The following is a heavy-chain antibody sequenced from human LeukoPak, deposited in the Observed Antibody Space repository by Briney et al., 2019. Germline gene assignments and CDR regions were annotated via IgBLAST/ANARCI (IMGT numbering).Heavy chain of an antibody. D-gene: IGHD3-3*01. CDR1: GYTFTSYD. Sequence: RASVTVSCKASGYTFTSYDINWVRQAPGQGLEWMGWMNPNSGNTGYAQKFQGRATMTRNTSISTAHMELSSLRSEDTAVYYCARSGSTYYDFWSGYVDLAKYWGQGTLVTVSS. V-gene: IGHV1-8*01. J-gene: IGHJ4*02. CDR3: ARSGSTYYDFWSGYVDLAKY. CDR2: MNPNSGNT.